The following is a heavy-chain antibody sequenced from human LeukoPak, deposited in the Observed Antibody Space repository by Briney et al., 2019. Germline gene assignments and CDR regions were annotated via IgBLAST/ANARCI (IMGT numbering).Heavy chain of an antibody. CDR1: GGSISSYY. V-gene: IGHV4-4*07. D-gene: IGHD3-10*01. J-gene: IGHJ5*02. CDR3: ARDITMVRGVIMTYLDHVPQTKHPFNWFDP. CDR2: IYTSGST. Sequence: SETLSLTCTVSGGSISSYYWSWIRQPAGKGLEWIGRIYTSGSTNYNPSLKSRVTMSVDTSKNQFSLKLSSVTAADTAVYYCARDITMVRGVIMTYLDHVPQTKHPFNWFDPWGQGTLVTVSS.